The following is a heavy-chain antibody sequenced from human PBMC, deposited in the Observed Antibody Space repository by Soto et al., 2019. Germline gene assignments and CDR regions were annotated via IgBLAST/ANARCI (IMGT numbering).Heavy chain of an antibody. J-gene: IGHJ4*02. Sequence: EVQLVESGGDLVKPGGSLTLSCAASGSTFSNAWMSWVRQAPGKGLEWVGRIKSKTDGGTTDYAAPGKGRFTISRDDSKNMFSRYMSSLKTEDTAMYSCSTYDFIWGSYLFRWAYGGQGPLSPSPQ. CDR2: IKSKTDGGTT. V-gene: IGHV3-15*01. D-gene: IGHD3-16*02. CDR1: GSTFSNAW. CDR3: STYDFIWGSYLFRWAY.